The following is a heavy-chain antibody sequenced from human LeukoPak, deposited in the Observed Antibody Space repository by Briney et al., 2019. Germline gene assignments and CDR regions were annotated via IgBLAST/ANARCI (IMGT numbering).Heavy chain of an antibody. J-gene: IGHJ4*02. D-gene: IGHD5-24*01. CDR1: GFSVTKNY. CDR2: FYVGGVT. Sequence: GGSLRLSCAVSGFSVTKNYMSWVREAPGKGLEWVSVFYVGGVTYYADSVKGRFIISTDNSENTLYLQMNSLRADDTAVYYCARGDGYNFFDYWGQGTLVTAPS. V-gene: IGHV3-53*01. CDR3: ARGDGYNFFDY.